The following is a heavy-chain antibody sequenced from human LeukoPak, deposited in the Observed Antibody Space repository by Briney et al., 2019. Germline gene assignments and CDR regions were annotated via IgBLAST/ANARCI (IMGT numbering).Heavy chain of an antibody. Sequence: PSETLSLTRTVSGGSISDHYWTWIRQPPGKGLEYIGYIYHSGRTTYNPSLKSRVTISIDTSKNEFSLKLSSVTAADTAVYYCARDMGSSGLDFWGQGTLVTVSS. CDR1: GGSISDHY. CDR3: ARDMGSSGLDF. V-gene: IGHV4-59*11. D-gene: IGHD3-22*01. CDR2: IYHSGRT. J-gene: IGHJ4*02.